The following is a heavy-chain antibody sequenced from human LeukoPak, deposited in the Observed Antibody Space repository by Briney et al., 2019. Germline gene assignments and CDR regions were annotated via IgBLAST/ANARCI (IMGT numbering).Heavy chain of an antibody. CDR3: VVWGEARSGHRSDF. J-gene: IGHJ4*02. Sequence: GGSLRLSCAASGFTFDYYGMHWVREAPGKGLMWVSRINTDGSNTHYADSVKGRFTISRDNAKNTLYLQMNGLRVEDTAVYYCVVWGEARSGHRSDFWGQGTLVTVYS. CDR1: GFTFDYYG. V-gene: IGHV3-74*01. D-gene: IGHD6-19*01. CDR2: INTDGSNT.